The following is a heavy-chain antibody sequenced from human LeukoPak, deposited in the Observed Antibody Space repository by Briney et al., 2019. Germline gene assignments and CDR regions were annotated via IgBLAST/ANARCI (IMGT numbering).Heavy chain of an antibody. CDR1: GFTFSSYA. J-gene: IGHJ4*02. Sequence: GGSLRLSCAASGFTFSSYAMHWVRQAPGKGLEWVAVISYDGSNKYYADSVKGRFTISRDNSKNTLYLQMNSLRAEDTAVYYCAKGGGDGYSFDYWGQGTLVTVSS. V-gene: IGHV3-30*04. D-gene: IGHD5-24*01. CDR3: AKGGGDGYSFDY. CDR2: ISYDGSNK.